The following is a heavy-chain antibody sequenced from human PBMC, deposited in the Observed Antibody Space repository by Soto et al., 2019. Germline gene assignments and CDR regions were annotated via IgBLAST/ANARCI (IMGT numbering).Heavy chain of an antibody. Sequence: EVQLVESGGGLVQPGRFLRLSCAASGFTFDDYAMHWVRQAPGKGLEWVSGISWNSGSIGYADSVKGRFTISRDNAKNSLYLQMNSLRAEDTALYYCAKVGYYGSGSYFDYWGQGTLVTVSS. CDR2: ISWNSGSI. CDR1: GFTFDDYA. J-gene: IGHJ4*02. CDR3: AKVGYYGSGSYFDY. V-gene: IGHV3-9*01. D-gene: IGHD3-10*01.